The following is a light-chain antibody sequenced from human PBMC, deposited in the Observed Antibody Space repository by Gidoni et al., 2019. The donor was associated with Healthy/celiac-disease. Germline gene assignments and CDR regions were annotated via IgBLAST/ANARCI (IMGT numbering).Light chain of an antibody. Sequence: AIQLTQSPSSLSACVGDRVTITCRASQGISSALAWYQQKPGKAPKLLIYDASSLESGVPSRFSGSGSGTDFTRTISSLQPEDFATDYCQQFNSYPLFTFGPXTKVDIK. CDR1: QGISSA. J-gene: IGKJ3*01. CDR2: DAS. CDR3: QQFNSYPLFT. V-gene: IGKV1-13*02.